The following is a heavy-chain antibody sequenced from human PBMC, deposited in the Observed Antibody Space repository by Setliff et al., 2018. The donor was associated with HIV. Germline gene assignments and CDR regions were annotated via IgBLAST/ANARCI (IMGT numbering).Heavy chain of an antibody. D-gene: IGHD2-15*01. CDR2: THYSGSS. V-gene: IGHV4-39*07. CDR1: GFSSRNSFYN. Sequence: SETLSLTCNVSGFSSRNSFYNWGWIRQPPGKGLEWIGSTHYSGSSYYSPSLKSRVTISLDTSKNQFSLKLTSVTAADTAIYYCVALVPGGGGRGPWGQGTLVTVSS. J-gene: IGHJ5*02. CDR3: VALVPGGGGRGP.